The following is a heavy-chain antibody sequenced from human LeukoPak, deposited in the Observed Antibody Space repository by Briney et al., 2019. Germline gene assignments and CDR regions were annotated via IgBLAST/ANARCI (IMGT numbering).Heavy chain of an antibody. CDR3: ARRPTVAGFWFDP. Sequence: ASVKVSCKASGYTFTDYYMHWVRQAPGQGLEWMGWINPNSGGTNYAQKFQGRVTMTRDTSISTAYMELSRLRSDDTAVYYCARRPTVAGFWFDPWGQGTLVTVSS. D-gene: IGHD6-19*01. CDR2: INPNSGGT. J-gene: IGHJ5*02. CDR1: GYTFTDYY. V-gene: IGHV1-2*02.